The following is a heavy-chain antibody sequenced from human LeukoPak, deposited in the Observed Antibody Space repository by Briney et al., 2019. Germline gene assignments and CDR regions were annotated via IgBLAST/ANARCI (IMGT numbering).Heavy chain of an antibody. CDR2: ISAYNGNT. CDR1: GYTFTSYG. V-gene: IGHV1-18*01. D-gene: IGHD3-22*01. CDR3: ARGPGYYDSSGSDAFDI. J-gene: IGHJ3*02. Sequence: ASVKVSCKASGYTFTSYGISWVRQAPGQGLEWMGWISAYNGNTNYAQKFQGRVTMTRNTSISTAYMELSSLRSEDTAVYYCARGPGYYDSSGSDAFDIWGQGTMVTVSS.